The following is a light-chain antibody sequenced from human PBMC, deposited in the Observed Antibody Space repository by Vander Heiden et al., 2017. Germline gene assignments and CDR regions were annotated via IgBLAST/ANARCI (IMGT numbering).Light chain of an antibody. V-gene: IGLV2-14*01. Sequence: QPAPTQPASVSGSPGQSITISCTGTSSDIGDYKYVSWYQQHPDNAPKLVISEVRNRPSGVSNRFSGSKSGNAASLTISGLQAEDDADYYCSSYTSSGTVIFGGGTKLTVL. J-gene: IGLJ2*01. CDR2: EVR. CDR1: SSDIGDYKY. CDR3: SSYTSSGTVI.